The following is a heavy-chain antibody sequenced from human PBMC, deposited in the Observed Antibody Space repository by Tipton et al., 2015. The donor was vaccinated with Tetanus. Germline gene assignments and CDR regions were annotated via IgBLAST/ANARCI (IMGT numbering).Heavy chain of an antibody. J-gene: IGHJ5*02. V-gene: IGHV4-34*01. Sequence: LRLSCEGSGFTFSSYSMNWVRQAPGKGLEWIGEVDDSGSTNYSPSLKSRVTISLDTSKNEFSLTLSSVAAADTAVYYCAGGTWLYTSTYHRHWLDPWGQGTLVTVSS. CDR1: GFTFSSYS. CDR2: VDDSGST. D-gene: IGHD6-13*01. CDR3: AGGTWLYTSTYHRHWLDP.